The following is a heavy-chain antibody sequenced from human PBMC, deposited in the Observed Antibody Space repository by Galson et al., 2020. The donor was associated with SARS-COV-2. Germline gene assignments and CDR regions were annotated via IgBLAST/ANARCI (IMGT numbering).Heavy chain of an antibody. V-gene: IGHV4-30-4*01. CDR3: ASGPTLSYGMDV. CDR1: GGSISSGDYY. J-gene: IGHJ6*02. CDR2: IYYSGST. Sequence: SETLSLTCTVSGGSISSGDYYWSWIRQPPGKGLEWIGYIYYSGSTYYNPSLKSRVTISVDTSKNQFSLKLSSVTVADTAVYYCASGPTLSYGMDVWGQGTTVTVSS.